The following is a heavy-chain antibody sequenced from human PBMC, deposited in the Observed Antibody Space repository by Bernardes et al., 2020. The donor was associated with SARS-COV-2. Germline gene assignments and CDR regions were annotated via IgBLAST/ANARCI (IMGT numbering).Heavy chain of an antibody. Sequence: SETLSLTCAVYGGSFSNYYWNWIRQPPGKGLEWIGEINQSGSTNYNPSLKSRVTISVDTSKNHFSLKLNSVTAADTAVYYCARSQRGGRNWFDPWGQGTLVTVSS. CDR1: GGSFSNYY. V-gene: IGHV4-34*01. CDR3: ARSQRGGRNWFDP. CDR2: INQSGST. J-gene: IGHJ5*02. D-gene: IGHD3-16*01.